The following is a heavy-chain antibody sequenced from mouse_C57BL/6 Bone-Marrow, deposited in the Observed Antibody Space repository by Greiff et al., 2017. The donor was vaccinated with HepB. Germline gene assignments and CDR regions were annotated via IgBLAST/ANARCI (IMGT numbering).Heavy chain of an antibody. CDR1: GYTFTDYN. J-gene: IGHJ1*03. CDR2: INPNNGGT. CDR3: ARWNWDWYFDV. V-gene: IGHV1-18*01. Sequence: VHVKQSGPELVKPGASVKIPCKASGYTFTDYNMDWVKQSHGKSLEWIGDINPNNGGTIYNQKFKGKATLTVDKSSSTAYMELRSLTSEDTAVYYCARWNWDWYFDVWGTGTTVTVSS. D-gene: IGHD4-1*01.